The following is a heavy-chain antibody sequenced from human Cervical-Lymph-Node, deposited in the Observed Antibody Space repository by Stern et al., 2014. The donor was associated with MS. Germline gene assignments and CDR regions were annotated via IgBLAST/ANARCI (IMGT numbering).Heavy chain of an antibody. CDR1: GFTFSSYA. CDR3: ASWTVTTGFDY. J-gene: IGHJ4*01. V-gene: IGHV3-13*01. CDR2: VGTAGDT. D-gene: IGHD4-17*01. Sequence: EVQLEESGGGLVQPGGSLRLSCAASGFTFSSYAMSWVRQAPGQGLEWVSAVGTAGDTYYADAVKGRFTISRENAKNSFFLQMNSLRAGDTAVYYCASWTVTTGFDYWGHGTLVTVSS.